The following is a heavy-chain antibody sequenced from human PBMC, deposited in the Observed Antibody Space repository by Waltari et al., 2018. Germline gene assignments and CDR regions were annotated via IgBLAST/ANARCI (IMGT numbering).Heavy chain of an antibody. CDR1: GNTLTGLS. Sequence: QVQRVQSGAEVKKPGASVKVSCKVSGNTLTGLSMHWVRQAPGKGLEWMGGFDPEYGETIYAQKFQGRVTMTEDTSTDTAYMELSSLRSDDTAVYYCATSGTYYFHWFDPWGQGTLVTVSS. CDR2: FDPEYGET. V-gene: IGHV1-24*01. D-gene: IGHD1-26*01. J-gene: IGHJ5*02. CDR3: ATSGTYYFHWFDP.